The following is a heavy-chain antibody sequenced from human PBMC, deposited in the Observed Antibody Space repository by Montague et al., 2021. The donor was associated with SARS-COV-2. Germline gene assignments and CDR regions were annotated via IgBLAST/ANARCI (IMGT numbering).Heavy chain of an antibody. CDR2: TYYRPKWYN. D-gene: IGHD2-2*01. J-gene: IGHJ4*02. CDR3: ARIPVGSKYYFDF. Sequence: CAISGDSVCGDVATCNWVRHSPSRGPGRQGGTYYRPKWYNDYAESVKSRITIDPDTSKHQFSLHLNSVTPEDTAVYYCARIPVGSKYYFDFWGQGTLVTVSS. V-gene: IGHV6-1*01. CDR1: GDSVCGDVAT.